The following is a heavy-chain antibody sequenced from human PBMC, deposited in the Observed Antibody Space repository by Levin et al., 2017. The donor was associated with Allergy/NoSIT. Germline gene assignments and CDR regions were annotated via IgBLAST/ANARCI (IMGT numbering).Heavy chain of an antibody. V-gene: IGHV1-18*01. J-gene: IGHJ4*02. Sequence: GESLKISCKASGYTFTSYGISWVRQAPGQGLEWMGWISAYNGNTNYAQKLQGRVTMTTDTSTSTAYMELRSLRSDDTAVYYCARDARGTGKGRGLDYWGQGTLVTVSS. CDR2: ISAYNGNT. CDR3: ARDARGTGKGRGLDY. D-gene: IGHD3/OR15-3a*01. CDR1: GYTFTSYG.